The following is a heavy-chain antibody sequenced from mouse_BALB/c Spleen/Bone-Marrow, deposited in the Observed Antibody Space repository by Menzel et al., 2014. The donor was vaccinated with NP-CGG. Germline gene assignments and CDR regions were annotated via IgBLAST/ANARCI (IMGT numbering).Heavy chain of an antibody. D-gene: IGHD1-1*01. Sequence: VQGVESGAELAKPGASVKMSCKASGYTFTNCWMHWVKQRPGQGLEWIGYINPSTGYTEYNQKFKDKATLTADKSSSTAYMQLSSLTSEDSAVYYCARIYYYGRDYWGQGTTLTVSS. CDR2: INPSTGYT. CDR1: GYTFTNCW. V-gene: IGHV1-7*01. CDR3: ARIYYYGRDY. J-gene: IGHJ2*01.